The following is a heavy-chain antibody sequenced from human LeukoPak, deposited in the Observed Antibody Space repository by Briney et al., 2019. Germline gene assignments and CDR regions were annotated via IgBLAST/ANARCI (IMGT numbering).Heavy chain of an antibody. V-gene: IGHV3-23*01. J-gene: IGHJ4*02. CDR2: LSGSGGST. Sequence: GGTLRLSCTAFGFTFSTYGMTWVRQAPGKGLEWVSSLSGSGGSTYYAVSVKGRFTISRDNSKNTLYLQMNSLRDEDTAIYYCAKKRGTYSYDLFDYWGQGTLVTVSS. CDR1: GFTFSTYG. D-gene: IGHD3-22*01. CDR3: AKKRGTYSYDLFDY.